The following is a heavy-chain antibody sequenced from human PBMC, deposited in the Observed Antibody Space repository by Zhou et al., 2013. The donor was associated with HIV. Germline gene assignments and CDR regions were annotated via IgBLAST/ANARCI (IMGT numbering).Heavy chain of an antibody. CDR1: GDTFRSSY. CDR2: INPNNGGT. CDR3: ARDRLAARRVHYFAY. V-gene: IGHV1-2*02. J-gene: IGHJ4*02. D-gene: IGHD1-1*01. Sequence: QVQLVQSGAEVKKPGSSVKVSCRVSGDTFRSSYAFTWVRQAPGQGLEFMGWINPNNGGTDYVQNFQGRVTMTRDTSINTAYMELSRLRSDDTAVYYCARDRLAARRVHYFAYWGQGTLVTVSS.